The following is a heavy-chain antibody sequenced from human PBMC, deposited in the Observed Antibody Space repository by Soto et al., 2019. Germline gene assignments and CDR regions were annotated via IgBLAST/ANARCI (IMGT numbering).Heavy chain of an antibody. CDR3: AKATCSSTSCYQGY. J-gene: IGHJ4*02. Sequence: GGSLRLSCAASGFTFSSYAMSWVRQAPGKGLEWVSAISGSGGSTYYADSVKGRFTISRDNSKNTLYLQMNSLRAEDTAVYCCAKATCSSTSCYQGYWGQGTLVTVSS. CDR2: ISGSGGST. V-gene: IGHV3-23*01. CDR1: GFTFSSYA. D-gene: IGHD2-2*01.